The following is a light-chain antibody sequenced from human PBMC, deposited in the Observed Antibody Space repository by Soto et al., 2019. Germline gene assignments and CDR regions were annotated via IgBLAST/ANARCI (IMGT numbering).Light chain of an antibody. V-gene: IGKV3-15*01. J-gene: IGKJ1*01. CDR2: DAS. CDR1: QSVSSN. Sequence: EIVMTQSPGTLSVSPGERVTLSCRASQSVSSNFAWYQQKPGQAPRLLIYDASTRATGIPARFSGSGSGSEFTLTISSLQSEDFAVYYCQQYKKWPRTFGHGTKVDNK. CDR3: QQYKKWPRT.